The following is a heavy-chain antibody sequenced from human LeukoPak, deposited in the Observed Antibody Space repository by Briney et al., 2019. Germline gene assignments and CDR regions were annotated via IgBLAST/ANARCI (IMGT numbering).Heavy chain of an antibody. Sequence: GGSLRLSCEGSAFIFSGHWMNWVRQTPGKGLEWVANIKQDGAEKYYVDSVKGRFSISRDNAKNSLYLQMSSLRAEDTAVYYCATSRSLDYWGQGTLVIVSS. CDR3: ATSRSLDY. CDR1: AFIFSGHW. CDR2: IKQDGAEK. J-gene: IGHJ4*02. V-gene: IGHV3-7*03.